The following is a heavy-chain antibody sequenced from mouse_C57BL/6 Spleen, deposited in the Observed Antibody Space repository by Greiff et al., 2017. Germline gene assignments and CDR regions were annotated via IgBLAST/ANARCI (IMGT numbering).Heavy chain of an antibody. J-gene: IGHJ3*01. Sequence: EVQLQQSGPELVKPGASVKISCKASGYSFTGYYMHWVKQSSEKSLEWIGEINPSTGGTSYNQKFKGKATLTVDKSSSTAYMQLKSLTSEDSAVYYCARGNDYDGLFAYWGQGTLVTVSA. D-gene: IGHD2-4*01. CDR2: INPSTGGT. CDR3: ARGNDYDGLFAY. V-gene: IGHV1-43*01. CDR1: GYSFTGYY.